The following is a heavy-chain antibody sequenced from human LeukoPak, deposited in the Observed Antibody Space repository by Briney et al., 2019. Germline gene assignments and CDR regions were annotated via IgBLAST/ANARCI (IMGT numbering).Heavy chain of an antibody. CDR1: GGTFSSYA. CDR3: ARRSGYGWDDAFDI. CDR2: IIPILGIA. Sequence: ASVKVSCKASGGTFSSYAISWVRQAPGQGLEWMGRIIPILGIANYAQKFQGRVTITADKSTSTAYMELSSLRSEDTAVYYCARRSGYGWDDAFDIWGQGTMVTVSS. J-gene: IGHJ3*02. V-gene: IGHV1-69*04. D-gene: IGHD3-22*01.